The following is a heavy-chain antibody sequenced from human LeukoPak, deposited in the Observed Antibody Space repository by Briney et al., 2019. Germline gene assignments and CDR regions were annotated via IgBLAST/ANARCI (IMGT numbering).Heavy chain of an antibody. D-gene: IGHD4-17*01. J-gene: IGHJ3*02. CDR3: ARGRRFCGDYPRLAFDI. Sequence: ASVKVSCKASGYTFTSYYMHWVRQAPGQGLEWMGIINPSGGSTSYAQKFQGRVTMTRDTSTSTVYMELSSLRSEDTAVYYCARGRRFCGDYPRLAFDIWGQGTMVTVSS. CDR2: INPSGGST. CDR1: GYTFTSYY. V-gene: IGHV1-46*01.